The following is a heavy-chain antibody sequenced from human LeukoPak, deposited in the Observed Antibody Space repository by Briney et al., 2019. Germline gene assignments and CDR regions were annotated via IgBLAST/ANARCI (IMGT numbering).Heavy chain of an antibody. V-gene: IGHV4-59*01. Sequence: SETLSLTCTVSGGSISSYYWSWIRQPPGKGLEWVGYIYYSGSTNYNPSLKRRVTISVDTSKNQFSLKLSSVTAADTAVYYCARGAVGYCSSTSCYPDYCYGMDVWGQGTTVTVPS. J-gene: IGHJ6*02. D-gene: IGHD2-2*01. CDR1: GGSISSYY. CDR2: IYYSGST. CDR3: ARGAVGYCSSTSCYPDYCYGMDV.